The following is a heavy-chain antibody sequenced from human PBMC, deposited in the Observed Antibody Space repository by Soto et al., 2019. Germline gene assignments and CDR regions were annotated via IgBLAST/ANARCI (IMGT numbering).Heavy chain of an antibody. CDR2: ISKSDYT. D-gene: IGHD2-2*01. Sequence: GGSLRLSCTVSGFAFNNYGINWVRQAPGKGLEWVSSISKSDYTYYSDSVKGRFAISRDNAKSSVPLQMNTLRVEDTAVYYCAREDSIIIPAVSDFWGQGTLVTVSS. J-gene: IGHJ4*02. CDR3: AREDSIIIPAVSDF. V-gene: IGHV3-21*01. CDR1: GFAFNNYG.